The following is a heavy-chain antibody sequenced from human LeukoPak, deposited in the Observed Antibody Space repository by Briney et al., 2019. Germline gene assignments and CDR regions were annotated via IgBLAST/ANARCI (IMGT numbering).Heavy chain of an antibody. CDR1: GFTFSSYS. D-gene: IGHD5-24*01. V-gene: IGHV3-21*01. Sequence: GGSLRLSCAASGFTFSSYSMNWVRQAPGKGLEWVSSISTSSIYIYYADSVKGRFTISRDNAKNSLYLQMNSLRAEDTAVYYCARGRDGYTLIDAFDIWGQGTMVTVSS. CDR3: ARGRDGYTLIDAFDI. CDR2: ISTSSIYI. J-gene: IGHJ3*02.